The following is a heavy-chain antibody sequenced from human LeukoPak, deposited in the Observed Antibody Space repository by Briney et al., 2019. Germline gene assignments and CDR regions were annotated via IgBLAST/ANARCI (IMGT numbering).Heavy chain of an antibody. Sequence: SQTLSLTCAISGDSVSSNSAAWNWIRQSPSRGLEWLGRTYYRSKWYNDYAVSVKSRITINPDTSKNQFSLQLNSVTPEDTAVYYCARGASVVAGSDNAFDIWGQGTMVTVSS. CDR2: TYYRSKWYN. CDR1: GDSVSSNSAA. J-gene: IGHJ3*02. V-gene: IGHV6-1*01. CDR3: ARGASVVAGSDNAFDI. D-gene: IGHD6-19*01.